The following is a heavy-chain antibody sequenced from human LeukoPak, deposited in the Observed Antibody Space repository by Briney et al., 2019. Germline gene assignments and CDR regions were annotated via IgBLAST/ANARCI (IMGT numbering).Heavy chain of an antibody. Sequence: GGSLRLSCTASGFTFDDYAMNWVRQAPGKGLEWVGFIRSKAYGGTTEYAASVKGRFSISRDDSKSIAYLQMNSLKSEDTAVYYCTRGPSKPRGFDYWGQGTLVTVSS. CDR2: IRSKAYGGTT. J-gene: IGHJ4*02. D-gene: IGHD1-14*01. CDR3: TRGPSKPRGFDY. V-gene: IGHV3-49*04. CDR1: GFTFDDYA.